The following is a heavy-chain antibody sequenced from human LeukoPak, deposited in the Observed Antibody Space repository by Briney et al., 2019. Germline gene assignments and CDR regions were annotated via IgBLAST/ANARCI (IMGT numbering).Heavy chain of an antibody. V-gene: IGHV1-69*04. J-gene: IGHJ6*02. D-gene: IGHD5-18*01. CDR1: GGAFSSSA. CDR3: ARDQGLTAPPPYGLDV. CDR2: IIPVLNIT. Sequence: SVKVSCKTSGGAFSSSAITWVRQAPGQGLEWMGRIIPVLNITSYAQKFQGRVTIPADPSPSTVYMELSSLRSEATALYYCARDQGLTAPPPYGLDVWGQGTTVIVSS.